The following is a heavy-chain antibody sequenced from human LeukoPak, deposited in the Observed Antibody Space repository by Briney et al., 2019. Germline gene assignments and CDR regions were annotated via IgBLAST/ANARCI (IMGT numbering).Heavy chain of an antibody. CDR1: GFTFTSSA. CDR3: AAEGGRHLLSGMDV. V-gene: IGHV1-58*02. J-gene: IGHJ6*02. Sequence: VASVKVSCRASGFTFTSSAMQWVRQARGQRLEWIGWIVVGSGNTNYAQKFQERVTITRDMSTSTAYMELSSLRSEDTAVYYCAAEGGRHLLSGMDVWGQGTTVTVSS. CDR2: IVVGSGNT. D-gene: IGHD3-16*01.